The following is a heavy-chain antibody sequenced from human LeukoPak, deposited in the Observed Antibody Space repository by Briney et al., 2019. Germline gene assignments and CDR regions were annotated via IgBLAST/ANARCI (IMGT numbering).Heavy chain of an antibody. CDR1: GFTFSTYW. CDR2: INLDGRTT. D-gene: IGHD5-18*01. Sequence: PGGSLRLSCAAPGFTFSTYWMHWVRQAPGKGLVWVSRINLDGRTTNYADSVEGRFTISRHNAKNTLYLQMTSLRAEDTAVYYCARWVGGYSYGYGFDYWGQGTLVTVSS. V-gene: IGHV3-74*01. CDR3: ARWVGGYSYGYGFDY. J-gene: IGHJ4*02.